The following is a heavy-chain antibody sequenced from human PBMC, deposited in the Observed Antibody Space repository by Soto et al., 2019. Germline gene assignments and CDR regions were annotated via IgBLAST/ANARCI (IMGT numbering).Heavy chain of an antibody. D-gene: IGHD1-26*01. J-gene: IGHJ6*02. CDR3: ARGAEVGAMYYYYYYGMDV. CDR2: INHSGST. Sequence: PSETLSVTCAVYGGSFSGYYWSWIRQPPGKGLEWLGEINHSGSTNYNPSLKSRVTIPVDTSKKKFSLKMSSVTAAYTAVYYCARGAEVGAMYYYYYYGMDVWGQGTTVTVSS. CDR1: GGSFSGYY. V-gene: IGHV4-34*01.